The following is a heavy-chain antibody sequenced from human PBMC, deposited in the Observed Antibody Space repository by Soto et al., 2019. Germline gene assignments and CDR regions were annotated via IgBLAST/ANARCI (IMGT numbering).Heavy chain of an antibody. CDR1: GVTFSSYA. Sequence: GASVKVFCKASGVTFSSYAISWVRQAPGQGLEWMGGIIPIFGTASYAQKFQGRVTITADESTSTAYMELSSLRSEDMAVYYCARDLGTVVKGMDVWGQGTTVTVSS. J-gene: IGHJ6*02. D-gene: IGHD2-15*01. CDR3: ARDLGTVVKGMDV. V-gene: IGHV1-69*13. CDR2: IIPIFGTA.